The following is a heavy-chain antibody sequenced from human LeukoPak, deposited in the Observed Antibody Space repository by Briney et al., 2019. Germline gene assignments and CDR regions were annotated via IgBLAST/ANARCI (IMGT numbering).Heavy chain of an antibody. CDR1: GGSISSYY. CDR2: IYTSGST. CDR3: ARDYYGPHNDAFDI. Sequence: SETLSLTCTVSGGSISSYYWSWIRQPAGKGLEWIGRIYTSGSTNYNPSLKSRVTISVDKSKNQFSLKLSSVTAADTAVYYCARDYYGPHNDAFDIWGQGTMVTVSS. J-gene: IGHJ3*02. V-gene: IGHV4-4*07. D-gene: IGHD3-10*01.